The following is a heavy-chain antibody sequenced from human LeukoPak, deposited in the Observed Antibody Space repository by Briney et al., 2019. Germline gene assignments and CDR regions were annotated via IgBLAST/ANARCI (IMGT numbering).Heavy chain of an antibody. Sequence: PGGSLRLSCAASGLTFKNFAMSWVRQAPGKGLEWVSYISSSGSTVHYADSVKGRFTISRDNTKNSLFLQMNSLRAEDTAVYYCARVPGSSGWNYYFDYWGQGTLVTVSS. J-gene: IGHJ4*02. D-gene: IGHD6-19*01. CDR3: ARVPGSSGWNYYFDY. CDR1: GLTFKNFA. CDR2: ISSSGSTV. V-gene: IGHV3-48*03.